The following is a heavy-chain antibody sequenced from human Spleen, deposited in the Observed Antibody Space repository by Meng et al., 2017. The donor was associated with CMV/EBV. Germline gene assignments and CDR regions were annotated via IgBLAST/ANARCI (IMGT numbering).Heavy chain of an antibody. CDR1: GFIFSAYV. Sequence: CTGSGFIFSAYVMSWVRQAPGKGLEWVSTISGSDGTRDYADSVKGRFTVSRDNSKRTLYLEMSSLRVDDTAVYYCAIPIAVAGTHDYWGQGTLVTVSS. J-gene: IGHJ4*02. CDR2: ISGSDGTR. CDR3: AIPIAVAGTHDY. D-gene: IGHD6-19*01. V-gene: IGHV3-23*01.